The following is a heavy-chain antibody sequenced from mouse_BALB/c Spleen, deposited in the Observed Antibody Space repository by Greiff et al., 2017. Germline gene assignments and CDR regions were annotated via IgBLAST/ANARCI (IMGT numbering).Heavy chain of an antibody. CDR1: GYTFTSYW. V-gene: IGHV1S81*02. J-gene: IGHJ4*01. Sequence: VQLQQSGAELVKPGASVKLSCKASGYTFTSYWMHWVKQRPGQGLEWIGEINPSNGRTNYNEKFKSKATLTVDKSSSTAYMQLSSLTSEASAVYYCTRGGMDYWGQGTSVTVSS. CDR3: TRGGMDY. CDR2: INPSNGRT.